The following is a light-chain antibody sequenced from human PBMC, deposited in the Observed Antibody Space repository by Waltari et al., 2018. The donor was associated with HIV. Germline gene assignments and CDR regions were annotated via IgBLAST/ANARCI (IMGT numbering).Light chain of an antibody. Sequence: EIVLTQSPGTLSLSPGERATLSCRARQSITSTYLDWYQHKRGQAPRVLTSCSSSTATGVPDRFSGSGSGTAFTLTISRLEPEDFAVYYCQQYGTSPPWTFGQGTKVEIK. CDR2: CSS. J-gene: IGKJ1*01. CDR1: QSITSTY. CDR3: QQYGTSPPWT. V-gene: IGKV3-20*01.